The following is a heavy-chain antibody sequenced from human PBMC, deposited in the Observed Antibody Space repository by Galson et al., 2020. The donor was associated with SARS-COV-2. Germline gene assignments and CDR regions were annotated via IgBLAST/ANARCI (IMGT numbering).Heavy chain of an antibody. CDR1: GFTFSNAW. V-gene: IGHV3-15*01. Sequence: TGGSLRLSCAASGFTFSNAWMTWVRQAPGKGLEWVGLIKSKTDGGTTDYAAPVKGRFTISGDDSKNTLYLQMISLKTEDTAVYYCTTGSSWDYWGQGTLVTVSS. CDR2: IKSKTDGGTT. CDR3: TTGSSWDY. J-gene: IGHJ4*02.